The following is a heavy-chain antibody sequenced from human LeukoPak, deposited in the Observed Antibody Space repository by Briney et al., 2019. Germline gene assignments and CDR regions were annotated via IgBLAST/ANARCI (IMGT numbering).Heavy chain of an antibody. J-gene: IGHJ4*02. D-gene: IGHD3-10*01. CDR2: ISAYSGNT. CDR1: GYTFTSYD. Sequence: ASVKVSCKASGYTFTSYDINWVRQATGQGLEWMGWISAYSGNTNYAQKLQGRVTMTTDTSTSTAYMELRSLRSDDTAVYYCARGDYYGSGTYYKKTVDYWGQGTLVTVSS. V-gene: IGHV1-18*01. CDR3: ARGDYYGSGTYYKKTVDY.